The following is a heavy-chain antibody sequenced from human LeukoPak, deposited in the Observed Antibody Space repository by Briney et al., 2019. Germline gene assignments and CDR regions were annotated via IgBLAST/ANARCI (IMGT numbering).Heavy chain of an antibody. V-gene: IGHV4-39*07. CDR2: IYYSGST. J-gene: IGHJ3*02. Sequence: PSETLSLTCTVSGGSISSNNYYWGWIRQPPGKGLVWIVNIYYSGSTYYNPSLKSRVTISVDTSKNQFSLKLSSVTAADTAVYYCARDARSHVDTAMVNAFDIWGQGTMVTVSS. CDR3: ARDARSHVDTAMVNAFDI. CDR1: GGSISSNNYY. D-gene: IGHD5-18*01.